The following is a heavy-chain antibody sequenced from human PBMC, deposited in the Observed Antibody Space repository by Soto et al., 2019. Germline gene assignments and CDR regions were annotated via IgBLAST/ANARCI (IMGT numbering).Heavy chain of an antibody. CDR1: GYTFTSYY. Sequence: ASVKVSCKASGYTFTSYYMHWVRQAPGQGLEWMGIINPSGGSTSYAQKFQGRVTMTRDTSTSTVYMELSSLRSEDTAVYYCALELGGDYSKPKVPYYYMDVWGKGTTVTVSS. J-gene: IGHJ6*03. V-gene: IGHV1-46*01. CDR3: ALELGGDYSKPKVPYYYMDV. D-gene: IGHD4-4*01. CDR2: INPSGGST.